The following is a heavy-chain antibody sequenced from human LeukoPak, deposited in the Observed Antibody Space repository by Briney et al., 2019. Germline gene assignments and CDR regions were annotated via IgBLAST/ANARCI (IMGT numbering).Heavy chain of an antibody. CDR2: INHSGST. Sequence: SETLSLTCAVYGGSFSGYYWSWIRQPPGKGLEWIGEINHSGSTNYNPSLKSRVTISVDTSKNQFSLKLSSVTAADTAVYYCARHFKDYGGRPGLFDYWGQGTLVTVSS. V-gene: IGHV4-34*01. D-gene: IGHD4-23*01. J-gene: IGHJ4*02. CDR1: GGSFSGYY. CDR3: ARHFKDYGGRPGLFDY.